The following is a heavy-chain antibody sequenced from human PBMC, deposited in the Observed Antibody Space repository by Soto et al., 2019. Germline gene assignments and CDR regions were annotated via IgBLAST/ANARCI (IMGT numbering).Heavy chain of an antibody. V-gene: IGHV3-23*01. CDR2: LSGSGGST. CDR1: GFTFGGYA. D-gene: IGHD2-2*01. J-gene: IGHJ5*02. CDR3: AKGTVPVATPWFDP. Sequence: PGGSLRLSCAASGFTFGGYAMSWVRQAPGKGLEWVSTLSGSGGSTYYADSVKGRFTISRDNSKNTLYLQMNSLRAEDTAVYYCAKGTVPVATPWFDPWGQGTLVTVSS.